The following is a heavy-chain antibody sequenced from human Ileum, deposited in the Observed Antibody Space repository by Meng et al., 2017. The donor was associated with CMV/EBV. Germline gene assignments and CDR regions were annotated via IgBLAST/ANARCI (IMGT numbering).Heavy chain of an antibody. CDR3: AREVLGLYYFDY. CDR1: GYTFTGYY. J-gene: IGHJ4*02. V-gene: IGHV1-2*02. D-gene: IGHD3-16*01. CDR2: INPNSGGT. Sequence: CKASGYTFTGYYMHWVRQAPGQGLEWMGWINPNSGGTNYAQKFQGRVTMTRDTSISTAYMELSRLRSDDTAVYYCAREVLGLYYFDYWGQGTLVTVSS.